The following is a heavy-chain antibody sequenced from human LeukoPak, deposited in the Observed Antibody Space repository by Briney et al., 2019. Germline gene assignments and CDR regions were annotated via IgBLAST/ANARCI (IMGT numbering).Heavy chain of an antibody. J-gene: IGHJ4*02. D-gene: IGHD3-3*01. V-gene: IGHV3-11*01. CDR2: ISTSGSNI. CDR3: AKSNAYYDFWNY. CDR1: GFTFSDYY. Sequence: GGSLRLSCAASGFTFSDYYMSWIRQAPGKGLEWVSYISTSGSNIYYADSVRGRFTISRDDAKNSLYLQMNSLRAEDTAVYYCAKSNAYYDFWNYWGQGTLVTVSS.